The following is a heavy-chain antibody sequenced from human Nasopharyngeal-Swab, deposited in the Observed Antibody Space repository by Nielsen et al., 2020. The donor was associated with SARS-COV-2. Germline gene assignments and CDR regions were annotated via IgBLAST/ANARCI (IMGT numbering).Heavy chain of an antibody. J-gene: IGHJ6*02. V-gene: IGHV3-11*06. D-gene: IGHD3-10*01. CDR1: GFTFSDYY. Sequence: GESLKISCAASGFTFSDYYMSWIRQAPGKGLEWVSSISGSSSYIYYADSVKGRFTISRDNAKNSLYLQMNSLRAEGTAVYYCATLYGSGIYAGYYYYYGMDVWGQGTTVTVSS. CDR3: ATLYGSGIYAGYYYYYGMDV. CDR2: ISGSSSYI.